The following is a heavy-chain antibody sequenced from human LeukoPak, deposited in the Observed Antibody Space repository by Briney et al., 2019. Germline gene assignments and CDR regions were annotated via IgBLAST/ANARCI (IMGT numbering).Heavy chain of an antibody. CDR1: GFTFSIHA. V-gene: IGHV3-23*01. CDR2: ISGSGGTA. D-gene: IGHD3-10*01. Sequence: PGGSLRLSCAASGFTFSIHAMSWVRQAPGKGLEWVSAISGSGGTAYYADSVKGRFTISRENSKNTLSLQMNSLRAEDTAVYYCAKDTKGMVRGVIRASDYWGQGTLVTVSS. J-gene: IGHJ4*02. CDR3: AKDTKGMVRGVIRASDY.